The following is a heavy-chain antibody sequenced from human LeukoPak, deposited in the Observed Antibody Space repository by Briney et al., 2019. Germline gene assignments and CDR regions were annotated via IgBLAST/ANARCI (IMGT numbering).Heavy chain of an antibody. CDR3: ARRRYYDSTGHLN. CDR2: IYYSGRT. V-gene: IGHV4-39*02. CDR1: GGFVSASSYY. D-gene: IGHD3-22*01. Sequence: SETLSLTCTVSGGFVSASSYYWGWIRQSPGKGLEWIGEIYYSGRTYYNPSLKGRANILVDTSNNLFSLSLNFMTAADTAIYYCARRRYYDSTGHLNWGQGTLVTVSS. J-gene: IGHJ4*02.